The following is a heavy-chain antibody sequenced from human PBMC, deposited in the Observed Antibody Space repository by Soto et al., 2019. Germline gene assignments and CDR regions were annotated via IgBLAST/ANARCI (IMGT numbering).Heavy chain of an antibody. J-gene: IGHJ6*02. D-gene: IGHD2-15*01. Sequence: QVQLQQWGAGLLKPSETLSLTCAVYGGSFSGYYWSWIRQPPGKGLEWIGEINHSGSTNYNPSLKSRVTISVDTSKNQFSLKLSSVTAADTAVYYCARGKSGRFLYERYYYYGVDVWGQGTTVTVSS. CDR2: INHSGST. CDR3: ARGKSGRFLYERYYYYGVDV. CDR1: GGSFSGYY. V-gene: IGHV4-34*01.